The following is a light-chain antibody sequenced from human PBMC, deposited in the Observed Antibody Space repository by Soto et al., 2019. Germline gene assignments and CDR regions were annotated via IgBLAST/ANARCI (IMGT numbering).Light chain of an antibody. CDR2: GAS. J-gene: IGKJ1*01. V-gene: IGKV3-20*01. CDR1: QSVSSSY. Sequence: EIVLTQSPGTLSLSPGERATLSCRASQSVSSSYLAWYQQKPGQAPRLLIYGASSRATGIPDRFSGSGSGTDFTLTISRLEPEDIAVYYCQQYGISPWTFGQGTKVEIK. CDR3: QQYGISPWT.